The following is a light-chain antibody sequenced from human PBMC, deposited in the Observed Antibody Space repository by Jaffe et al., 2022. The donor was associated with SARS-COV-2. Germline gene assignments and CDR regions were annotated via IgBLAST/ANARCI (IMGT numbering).Light chain of an antibody. CDR1: QTVTSRY. J-gene: IGKJ2*01. Sequence: EIVLTQSPGTLSLSPGERATLSCRASQTVTSRYLAWYQQKPGQAPRLLIYGASTRATGIPDRFSGSGSGTDFTLTISRLQPEDSAVYWCQQYVGSLGYTFGLGTKVEIK. V-gene: IGKV3-20*01. CDR2: GAS. CDR3: QQYVGSLGYT.